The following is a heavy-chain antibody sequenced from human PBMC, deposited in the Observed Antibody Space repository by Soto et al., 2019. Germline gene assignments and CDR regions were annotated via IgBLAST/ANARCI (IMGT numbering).Heavy chain of an antibody. CDR3: ARATFYSDSSGPSTTLYYDH. CDR1: GYTLTDYY. Sequence: VASVKVSCKASGYTLTDYYLHWVRQAPGQGLEWMGTINPFGGSTNYPQNFQGRVAMTRDTSTSTVYMELSSLRLDDTAVYFCARATFYSDSSGPSTTLYYDHWGQGTLVTVSS. V-gene: IGHV1-46*01. J-gene: IGHJ4*02. CDR2: INPFGGST. D-gene: IGHD3-22*01.